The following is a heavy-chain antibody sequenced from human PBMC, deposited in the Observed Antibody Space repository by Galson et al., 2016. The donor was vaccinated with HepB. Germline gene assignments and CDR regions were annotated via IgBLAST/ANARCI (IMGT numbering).Heavy chain of an antibody. D-gene: IGHD1-26*01. CDR1: GFTFSNYS. J-gene: IGHJ4*02. Sequence: SLRLSCAASGFTFSNYSLNWVRQAPGKGLEWVAVLSHDGVTKFYADSVRARFTISRDKSKTTVYLQMDGLSAEDTAVYYCAREWELGGYFDYWGQGTLVTVSS. CDR2: LSHDGVTK. V-gene: IGHV3-30*03. CDR3: AREWELGGYFDY.